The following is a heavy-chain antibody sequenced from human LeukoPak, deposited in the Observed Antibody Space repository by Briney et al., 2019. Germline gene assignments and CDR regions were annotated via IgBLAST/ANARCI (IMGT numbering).Heavy chain of an antibody. D-gene: IGHD3-22*01. Sequence: ASVKVSCKASGYTFSGYNMHWVRQAPGQGLEWMGWINPNSGGTNYAQKFQGRVTMTRDTSFRTAYMELSRLTSDDTAVYYCARETFYYDSSGYNDAFDIWGQGTVVTVSS. J-gene: IGHJ3*02. V-gene: IGHV1-2*02. CDR1: GYTFSGYN. CDR2: INPNSGGT. CDR3: ARETFYYDSSGYNDAFDI.